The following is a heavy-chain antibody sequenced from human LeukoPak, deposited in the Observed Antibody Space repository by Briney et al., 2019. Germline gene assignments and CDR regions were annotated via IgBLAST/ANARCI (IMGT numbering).Heavy chain of an antibody. Sequence: SETLSLTCAVYGGSFSGYYWSWIRQPPGKGLEWIGEINHSGSTNYNPSLKSRVTISVDTSKNQFSLMLTSVTAADTGVYYCARQLLGRVRFDTWGQGTLVTVSS. CDR1: GGSFSGYY. J-gene: IGHJ5*02. D-gene: IGHD2-21*01. CDR2: INHSGST. V-gene: IGHV4-34*01. CDR3: ARQLLGRVRFDT.